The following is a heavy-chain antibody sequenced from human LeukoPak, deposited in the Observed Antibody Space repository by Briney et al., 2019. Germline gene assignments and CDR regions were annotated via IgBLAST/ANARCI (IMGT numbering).Heavy chain of an antibody. CDR2: IYYSGST. CDR1: GGSISSSSYY. CDR3: ARGETTAIY. D-gene: IGHD4-17*01. Sequence: SETLSLTCTVSGGSISSSSYYWGWIRQPPGKGLEWVGSIYYSGSTYYNPSLKSRVTISVDTSKNQFSLKLSSVTAADTAVYYCARGETTAIYWGQGTLVTVSS. J-gene: IGHJ4*02. V-gene: IGHV4-39*01.